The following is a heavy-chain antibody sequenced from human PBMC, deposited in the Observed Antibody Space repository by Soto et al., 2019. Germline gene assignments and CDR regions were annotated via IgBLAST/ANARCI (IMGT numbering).Heavy chain of an antibody. Sequence: QVQLQESGPGLVKPSETLSLTCTVSGGSISSYYWSWIRQPPGKGLEWIGYIYYSGSTNYNPSLKSRVTISVDTSKNQFSLKLSSVTAADTAMYYCARDAASGYSYGPYDYWGQGTLVTVSS. V-gene: IGHV4-59*01. CDR1: GGSISSYY. J-gene: IGHJ4*02. CDR3: ARDAASGYSYGPYDY. CDR2: IYYSGST. D-gene: IGHD5-18*01.